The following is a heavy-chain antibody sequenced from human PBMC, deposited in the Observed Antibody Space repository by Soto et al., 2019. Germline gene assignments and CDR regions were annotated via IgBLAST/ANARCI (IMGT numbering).Heavy chain of an antibody. J-gene: IGHJ4*02. CDR2: VSHDGTLY. V-gene: IGHV3-30*18. D-gene: IGHD2-8*02. CDR3: VKDRSDTWSFDY. CDR1: GFIYSSCA. Sequence: QVQLVESGGGVVQPGRCLRLSCSASGFIYSSCAMHWVRQVPGKGLEWLAVVSHDGTLYPYADSVKGRFTISRDNSRKMLYLQMNSLRPDDTAVYYCVKDRSDTWSFDYWGQGTLVTVSS.